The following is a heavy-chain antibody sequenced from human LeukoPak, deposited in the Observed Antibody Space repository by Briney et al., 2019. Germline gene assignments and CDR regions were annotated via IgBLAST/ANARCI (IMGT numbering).Heavy chain of an antibody. J-gene: IGHJ6*02. D-gene: IGHD3-10*01. CDR2: ISSSGSTI. CDR1: GFTVSSNY. V-gene: IGHV3-11*01. CDR3: ARELFYYATELSSYGMDV. Sequence: GGSLRLSCAASGFTVSSNYMSWVRQAPGKGLEWVSYISSSGSTIYYADSVKGRFTISRDNAKNSLYLQMNSLRAEDTAVYYCARELFYYATELSSYGMDVWGQGTTVTVSS.